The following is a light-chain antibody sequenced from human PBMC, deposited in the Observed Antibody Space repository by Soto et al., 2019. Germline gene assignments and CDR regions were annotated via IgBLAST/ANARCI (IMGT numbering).Light chain of an antibody. CDR3: SSFTSSTLV. CDR2: EVS. CDR1: SSDVGAYNY. J-gene: IGLJ1*01. Sequence: QSALTQPASVSGSPGQSITISCTGTSSDVGAYNYVSWYQQHPGKAPKLMIYEVSNRPSGLSTRFSGSKSGNTASLTISGLQAEDEADYYCSSFTSSTLVFGTGTELTVL. V-gene: IGLV2-14*01.